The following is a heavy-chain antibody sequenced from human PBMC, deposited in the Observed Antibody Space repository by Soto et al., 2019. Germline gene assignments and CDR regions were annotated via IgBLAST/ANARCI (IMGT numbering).Heavy chain of an antibody. CDR1: GFTFSNYD. Sequence: EVQLLESGGGLIQPGGYLRRYCAASGFTFSNYDMTWVRQAPGKGLEWVSTISKSGATTYYADSVRGRFTISRDNSKSTLYLQMNSLRAEDTALYYCAKNQWGNAFDIWGQGTMLTVSS. D-gene: IGHD3-16*01. V-gene: IGHV3-23*01. CDR3: AKNQWGNAFDI. J-gene: IGHJ3*02. CDR2: ISKSGATT.